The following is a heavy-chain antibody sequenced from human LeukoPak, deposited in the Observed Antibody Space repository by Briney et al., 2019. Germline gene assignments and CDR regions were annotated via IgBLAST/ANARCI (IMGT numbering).Heavy chain of an antibody. D-gene: IGHD1-26*01. CDR3: ARDSLKERINWFDP. Sequence: ASVKVSCKASGYTFTSYDINWVRQATGQGLEWMGWMNPNSGNTGYAQKFQGRVTITADESTSTAYMELSSLRSEDTAVYYCARDSLKERINWFDPWGQGTLVTVSS. CDR2: MNPNSGNT. V-gene: IGHV1-8*01. J-gene: IGHJ5*02. CDR1: GYTFTSYD.